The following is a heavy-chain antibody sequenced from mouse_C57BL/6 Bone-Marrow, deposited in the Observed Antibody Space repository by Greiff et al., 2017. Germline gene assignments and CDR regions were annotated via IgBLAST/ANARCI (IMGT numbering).Heavy chain of an antibody. J-gene: IGHJ1*03. V-gene: IGHV1-55*01. D-gene: IGHD2-5*01. CDR1: GYTFTSYW. CDR2: IYPGSGST. CDR3: ARPYDSNYWYFDV. Sequence: VQLQQPGAELVKPGASVKMSCKASGYTFTSYWITWVKQRPGQGLEWIGDIYPGSGSTTYNEKFKCKATLTVDTSSSTAYMQLSSLTSEDSAVYFCARPYDSNYWYFDVWGTGTTVTVSS.